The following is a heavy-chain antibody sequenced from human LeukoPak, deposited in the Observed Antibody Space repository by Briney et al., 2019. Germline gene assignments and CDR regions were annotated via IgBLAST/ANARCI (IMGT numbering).Heavy chain of an antibody. J-gene: IGHJ3*02. CDR3: ARERVDAFDI. Sequence: SQTLSLTCAISGDSVSSHSVAWNWIRQSPSRGLEWLGRTYYRSKWSNDLAVSVKSRISINTDTSKNQFSLQLNSLTPEDTAVYYCARERVDAFDIWGQGTMVTVSS. CDR2: TYYRSKWSN. V-gene: IGHV6-1*01. CDR1: GDSVSSHSVA.